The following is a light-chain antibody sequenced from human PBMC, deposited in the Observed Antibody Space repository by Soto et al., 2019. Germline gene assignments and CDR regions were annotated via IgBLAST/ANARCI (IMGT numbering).Light chain of an antibody. V-gene: IGLV2-11*01. J-gene: IGLJ1*01. CDR3: CSYAGAFTYV. CDR1: SSDVGGYSY. CDR2: DVS. Sequence: QSVLTQPRSVSGSPGHSVTISCTGTSSDVGGYSYVSWYQQHPGKAPKLMISDVSKRPSGVPDRFSGSKFGNTASLTISGLQAEDEADYYCCSYAGAFTYVFGSGTKVT.